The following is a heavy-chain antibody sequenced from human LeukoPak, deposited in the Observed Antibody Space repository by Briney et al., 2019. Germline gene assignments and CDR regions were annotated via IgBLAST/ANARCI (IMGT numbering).Heavy chain of an antibody. J-gene: IGHJ4*02. CDR3: VKQGDLGGPFEY. D-gene: IGHD1-26*01. CDR2: ISYDGSNK. CDR1: GFTFSSYG. V-gene: IGHV3-30*18. Sequence: GGSLRLSCAASGFTFSSYGMHWVRQAPGKGLEWVAVISYDGSNKYYADSVKGRFTISRDNSKNTLYLQMNSLRAEDTAVYYCVKQGDLGGPFEYWGQGTLVTVSS.